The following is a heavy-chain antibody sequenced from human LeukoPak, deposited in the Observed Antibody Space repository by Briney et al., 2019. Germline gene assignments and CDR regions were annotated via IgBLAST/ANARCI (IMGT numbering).Heavy chain of an antibody. CDR3: AKDRLPNYYDSSGLFDY. CDR2: INPNNGNT. Sequence: EASVKVSCKASGYTFTGYYMHWVRQAPGQGLEWMGWINPNNGNTNYAQKLQGRVTMTTDTSTSTAYMELRSLRSDDTAVYYCAKDRLPNYYDSSGLFDYWGQGTLVTVSS. CDR1: GYTFTGYY. J-gene: IGHJ4*02. D-gene: IGHD3-22*01. V-gene: IGHV1-18*04.